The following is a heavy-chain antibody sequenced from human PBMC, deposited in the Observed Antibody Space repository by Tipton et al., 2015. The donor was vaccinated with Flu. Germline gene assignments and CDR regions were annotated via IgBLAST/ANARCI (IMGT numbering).Heavy chain of an antibody. J-gene: IGHJ5*02. D-gene: IGHD4-11*01. Sequence: TLSLTCGVSGDSIRSSNYYWGWIRQPPGKGLEWIGNTFHSGNTYLNPSLKSRVTISIDTSKNQFSLKLSSVTAADTAVYYCARRSYSNYVSDPKNWFDPWGQGTLVTVSS. CDR1: GDSIRSSNYY. CDR2: TFHSGNT. V-gene: IGHV4-39*07. CDR3: ARRSYSNYVSDPKNWFDP.